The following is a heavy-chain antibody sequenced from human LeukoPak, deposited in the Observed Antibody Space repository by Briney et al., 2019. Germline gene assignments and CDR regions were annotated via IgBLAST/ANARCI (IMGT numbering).Heavy chain of an antibody. V-gene: IGHV4-4*07. CDR2: IYASGTT. D-gene: IGHD5-12*01. CDR3: ARGLAAAYDYNWLDP. Sequence: SETLSLTCTVSGGSVNNYYWSWVRQPAGKGLEWIGRIYASGTTRYNPPLQSRVTMSVDMSKNQFSLKLTSVTAADTAVYFCARGLAAAYDYNWLDPWGQGILVTVSS. CDR1: GGSVNNYY. J-gene: IGHJ5*02.